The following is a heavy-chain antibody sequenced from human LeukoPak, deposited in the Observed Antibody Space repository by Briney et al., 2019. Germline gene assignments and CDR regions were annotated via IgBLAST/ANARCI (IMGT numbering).Heavy chain of an antibody. D-gene: IGHD6-19*01. J-gene: IGHJ5*02. V-gene: IGHV4-59*01. CDR2: IYYSGST. CDR3: ARAVAANNWFDP. CDR1: GGSISSYY. Sequence: PSETLSLTCTVSGGSISSYYWSWIRQPPGKGLGWIGYIYYSGSTNYNPSLKSRVTISVDTSKNQFSLKLSSVTAADTAVYYCARAVAANNWFDPWGQGTLVTVSS.